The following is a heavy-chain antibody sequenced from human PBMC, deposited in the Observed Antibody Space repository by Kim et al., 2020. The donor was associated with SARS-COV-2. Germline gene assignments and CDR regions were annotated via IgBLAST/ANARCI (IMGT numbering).Heavy chain of an antibody. CDR3: ARGYARDFDWFSLGYYYYGMDV. CDR2: IIPMFGTA. Sequence: SVKVSCKASGGTFSSYAISWVRQAPGQGLEWMGGIIPMFGTANYPQKFQGRVTITADESTSAAYMELSSLRFEDTAVYYCARGYARDFDWFSLGYYYYGMDVWGQGTTVTVS. CDR1: GGTFSSYA. D-gene: IGHD3-9*01. J-gene: IGHJ6*02. V-gene: IGHV1-69*13.